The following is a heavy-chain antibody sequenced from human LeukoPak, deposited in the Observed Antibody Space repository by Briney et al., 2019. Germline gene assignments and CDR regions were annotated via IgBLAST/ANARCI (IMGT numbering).Heavy chain of an antibody. CDR1: GGSISSYY. Sequence: SETLSLTCTVSGGSISSYYWSWIRQPAGKGLEWIGRIYTSGSTNYNPSLKSRVTMSVDTSKNRFSLKLSSVTAADTAVYYCARDSGGSYSVEYYFDYWGQGTLVTVSS. D-gene: IGHD1-26*01. CDR2: IYTSGST. V-gene: IGHV4-4*07. CDR3: ARDSGGSYSVEYYFDY. J-gene: IGHJ4*02.